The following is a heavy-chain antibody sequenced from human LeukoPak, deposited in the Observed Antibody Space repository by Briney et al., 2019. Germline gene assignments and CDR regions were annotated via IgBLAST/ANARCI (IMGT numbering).Heavy chain of an antibody. V-gene: IGHV3-7*01. CDR3: ARDAGYGGNSDY. D-gene: IGHD4-23*01. J-gene: IGHJ4*02. CDR2: INKDGSDK. Sequence: GGSLRLSCAASGFTFNMYWMTWVRQAPGKGLESVAYINKDGSDKYYVDSVKGRLTVSRDSAKNSLYLQMNSLRAEDTAVYYCARDAGYGGNSDYWGQGTLVTVPS. CDR1: GFTFNMYW.